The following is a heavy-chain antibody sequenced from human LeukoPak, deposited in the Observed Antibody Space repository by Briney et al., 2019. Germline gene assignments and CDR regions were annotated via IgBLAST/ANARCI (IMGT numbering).Heavy chain of an antibody. J-gene: IGHJ4*02. Sequence: GGSLRLSCAASGFTFSSYAVSWVRQAPGKGLEWVSGISASGGTTYYADSVKGRFTISRDNSKNTLSLQMNSLKVEDTAVYYCAKGNWGPLYYFDSWGQGTLVTVSS. V-gene: IGHV3-23*01. CDR2: ISASGGTT. D-gene: IGHD7-27*01. CDR1: GFTFSSYA. CDR3: AKGNWGPLYYFDS.